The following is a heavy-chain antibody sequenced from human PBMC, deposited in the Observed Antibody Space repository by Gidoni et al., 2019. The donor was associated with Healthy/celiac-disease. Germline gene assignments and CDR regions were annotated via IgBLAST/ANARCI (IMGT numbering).Heavy chain of an antibody. V-gene: IGHV4-39*01. Sequence: SVSCCSISSRSYYWGWIRQPPGKGLEWIGSIYYSGSTYYNPSLKSRVTISVDTSKNQFSLKLSSVTAADTAVYYCARRPTGVDADIWGQGTMVTVSS. CDR2: IYYSGST. CDR3: ARRPTGVDADI. J-gene: IGHJ3*02. CDR1: CCSISSRSYY.